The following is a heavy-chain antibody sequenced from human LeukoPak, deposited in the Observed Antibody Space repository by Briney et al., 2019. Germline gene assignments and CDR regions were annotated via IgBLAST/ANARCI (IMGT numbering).Heavy chain of an antibody. D-gene: IGHD2-2*01. CDR2: ISTSTGNT. V-gene: IGHV1-18*01. Sequence: ASVKVSCKASGYNFNTYGISWVRQAPGQGLEWMGWISTSTGNTKYAQKLQDRVTMTTDTSTSTAYLYLRNLRSDDTAVYYCVRLPLGYCSSTSCLDWGQGTLVTVSS. CDR3: VRLPLGYCSSTSCLD. CDR1: GYNFNTYG. J-gene: IGHJ4*02.